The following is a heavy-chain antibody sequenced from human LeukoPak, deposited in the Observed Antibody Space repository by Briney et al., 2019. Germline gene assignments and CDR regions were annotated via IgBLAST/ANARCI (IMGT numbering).Heavy chain of an antibody. J-gene: IGHJ3*02. CDR2: ISDSGGIT. Sequence: GGSLRLSCAACGWTFRNYAMRLRRQAPGKGLEWVSTISDSGGITYYADSLKGRFTISRDNSKNTLYVQMNSLRAEDTAVYYCATDRHCSGGYCTRSTDIWGQGTMVTVSS. CDR1: GWTFRNYA. CDR3: ATDRHCSGGYCTRSTDI. V-gene: IGHV3-23*01. D-gene: IGHD2-15*01.